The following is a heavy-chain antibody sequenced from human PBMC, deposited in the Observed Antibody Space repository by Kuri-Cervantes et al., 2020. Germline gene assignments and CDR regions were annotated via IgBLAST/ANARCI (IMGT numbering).Heavy chain of an antibody. V-gene: IGHV4-4*02. CDR2: IYHSGST. Sequence: SETLSLTCAVSGGSISSSNWCSWVRKPPGKGLEWIGEIYHSGSTNYNPSLKSRVTISVDKSKNQFSLKLNSVTAADTAVYSCVGGPNEYYFDSWGQGTLVTVSS. CDR3: VGGPNEYYFDS. D-gene: IGHD2-8*01. CDR1: GGSISSSNW. J-gene: IGHJ4*02.